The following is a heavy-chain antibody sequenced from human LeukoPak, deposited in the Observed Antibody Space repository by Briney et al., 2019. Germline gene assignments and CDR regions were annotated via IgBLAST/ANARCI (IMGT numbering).Heavy chain of an antibody. CDR2: IYHRGST. Sequence: SETLSLTCAVYGGSFSGYYWSWIRQPPGKGLEWIGEIYHRGSTNYHPSLKSRVTISVDKSKNQFSLKLSSVTAADTAVYYCARRRGTYFYDYWGQGTLVTVSS. CDR1: GGSFSGYY. V-gene: IGHV4-34*01. CDR3: ARRRGTYFYDY. D-gene: IGHD1-26*01. J-gene: IGHJ4*02.